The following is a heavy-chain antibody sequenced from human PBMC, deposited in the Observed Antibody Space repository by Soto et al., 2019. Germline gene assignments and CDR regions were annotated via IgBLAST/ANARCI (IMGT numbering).Heavy chain of an antibody. V-gene: IGHV4-61*01. CDR1: GGSVSSGSYY. CDR3: ARDVDFCTNGVCYPYYFDY. Sequence: PSETLSLTCTVSGGSVSSGSYYWSWIRQPPGKGLEWIGYIYYSGSTNYNPSLKSRVTISVDTSKNQFSLKLSSVTAADTAVYYCARDVDFCTNGVCYPYYFDYWGQGTLVTVSS. CDR2: IYYSGST. D-gene: IGHD2-8*01. J-gene: IGHJ4*02.